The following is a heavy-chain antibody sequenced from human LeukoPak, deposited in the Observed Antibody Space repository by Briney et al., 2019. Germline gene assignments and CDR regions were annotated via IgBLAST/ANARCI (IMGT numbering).Heavy chain of an antibody. CDR3: ARASIAARRYYYYMDV. V-gene: IGHV4-34*01. CDR2: ITHSAST. CDR1: GGSFSGFY. D-gene: IGHD6-6*01. J-gene: IGHJ6*03. Sequence: SQTLSPTCAVYGGSFSGFYWTWIRQPPGKGLEWIGEITHSASTNYNPSLKSRVTISVDTSKNQFSLKLNSVTAADTAVYYCARASIAARRYYYYMDVWGKGTTVTVSS.